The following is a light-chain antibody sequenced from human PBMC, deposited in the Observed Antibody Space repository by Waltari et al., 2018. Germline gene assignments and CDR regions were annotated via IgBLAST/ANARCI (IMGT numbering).Light chain of an antibody. CDR1: SRDAGFYNL. CDR3: CSYAGRNIWV. CDR2: EVI. J-gene: IGLJ3*02. Sequence: HSALTPPPSVSRSPGQSITIPCPGTSRDAGFYNLASWYHQHPDKAPKLMVYEVIERPSGVSTRFSGSKSGNTASLTISGLQAEDEADYYCCSYAGRNIWVFGGGTKVTVL. V-gene: IGLV2-23*02.